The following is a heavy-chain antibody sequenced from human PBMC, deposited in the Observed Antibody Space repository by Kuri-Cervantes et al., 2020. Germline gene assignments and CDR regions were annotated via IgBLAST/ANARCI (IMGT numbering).Heavy chain of an antibody. Sequence: GESLKISCAASGFTFSSYWMSWVRQAPGKGLEWVSNIKQDGSEKYYVDSVKGRFTISRDNAKNSLYLQMNSLRAEDTAVYYCAREQGVVVAATTYYYYYGMDVWGQGTTVTVSS. V-gene: IGHV3-7*01. CDR3: AREQGVVVAATTYYYYYGMDV. J-gene: IGHJ6*02. CDR1: GFTFSSYW. D-gene: IGHD2-15*01. CDR2: IKQDGSEK.